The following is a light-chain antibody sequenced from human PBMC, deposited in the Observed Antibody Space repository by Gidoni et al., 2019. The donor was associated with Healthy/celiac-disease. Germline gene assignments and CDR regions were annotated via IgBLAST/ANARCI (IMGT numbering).Light chain of an antibody. J-gene: IGKJ4*01. V-gene: IGKV1-33*01. CDR1: QDISNY. CDR3: QQYDNGPPLLT. Sequence: DIQMTQSPSSLSASVGDRVTITCQASQDISNYLNWYQQKPGKAPKLLIYDASNLETGVPSRFSGSGSGTDFTFTISSLQPEDIATYYCQQYDNGPPLLTFGGGTKVEIK. CDR2: DAS.